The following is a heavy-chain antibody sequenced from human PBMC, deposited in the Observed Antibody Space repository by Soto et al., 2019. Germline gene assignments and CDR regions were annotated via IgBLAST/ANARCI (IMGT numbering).Heavy chain of an antibody. CDR1: GFTFSSYG. CDR3: ARDSVYSGYGYYFDY. Sequence: QVQLVESGGGVVQPGRSLRLSCAASGFTFSSYGMHWVRQAPGKGLEWVAVIWYDGSKKYYADSVKGRFTISRDNSNNTLYLQMNSLRAEDTAVYYCARDSVYSGYGYYFDYWGQGTLVTVSS. V-gene: IGHV3-33*01. J-gene: IGHJ4*02. CDR2: IWYDGSKK. D-gene: IGHD5-12*01.